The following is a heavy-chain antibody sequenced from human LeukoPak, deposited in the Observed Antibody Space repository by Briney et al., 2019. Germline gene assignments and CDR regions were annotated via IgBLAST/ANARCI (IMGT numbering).Heavy chain of an antibody. Sequence: PGGSLRLSCAASGFTFSSFWMGWVRQAPGKGLGWVASINFDASASHHVDSVNGRFTISRDNAKNSLYLQMSYLRAEDTAVYFCTRVTTNGYFEYWGQGTLVTVSS. J-gene: IGHJ4*02. V-gene: IGHV3-7*04. CDR3: TRVTTNGYFEY. CDR2: INFDASAS. CDR1: GFTFSSFW. D-gene: IGHD1-1*01.